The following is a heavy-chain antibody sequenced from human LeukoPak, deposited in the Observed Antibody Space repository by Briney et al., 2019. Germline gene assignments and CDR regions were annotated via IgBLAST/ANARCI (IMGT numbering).Heavy chain of an antibody. V-gene: IGHV4-59*08. CDR3: ARMGELLGLVSDY. CDR2: IYYSGST. J-gene: IGHJ4*02. D-gene: IGHD1-26*01. CDR1: GGSTSSYY. Sequence: SETLSLTCTVSGGSTSSYYWSWIRQPPGKGLEWIGYIYYSGSTNYNPSLKSRVTISVDTSKNQFSLKLSSVTAADTAVYYCARMGELLGLVSDYWGQGTLVTVSS.